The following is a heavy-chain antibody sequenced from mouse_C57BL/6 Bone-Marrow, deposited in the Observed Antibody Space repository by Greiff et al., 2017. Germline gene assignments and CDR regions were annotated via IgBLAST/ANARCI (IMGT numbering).Heavy chain of an antibody. Sequence: QVQLQQPGAELVRPGTSVKLSCKASGYTFTSYWMHWVKQRPGQGLEWIGVIDPSDSYTNYNQKFKGKATLTVDTSSSTAYMQLSSLTSEDSAVYYCARRVYVDYWGQGTTLTVSS. CDR2: IDPSDSYT. J-gene: IGHJ2*01. V-gene: IGHV1-59*01. CDR1: GYTFTSYW. CDR3: ARRVYVDY.